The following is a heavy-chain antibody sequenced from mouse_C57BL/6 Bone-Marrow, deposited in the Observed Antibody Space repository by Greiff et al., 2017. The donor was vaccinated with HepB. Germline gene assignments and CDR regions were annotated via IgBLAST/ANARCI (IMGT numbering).Heavy chain of an antibody. CDR3: ARQYSNYGNYFDY. CDR1: GYTFTSYW. D-gene: IGHD2-5*01. J-gene: IGHJ2*01. Sequence: QVQLQQPGAELVMPGASVKLSCKASGYTFTSYWMHWVKQRPGQGLEWIGEIDPSDSYTNYNQKFKGKSTLTVDKSSSTAYMQLSSLTSEDSAVYYCARQYSNYGNYFDYWGQGTTLTVSS. V-gene: IGHV1-69*01. CDR2: IDPSDSYT.